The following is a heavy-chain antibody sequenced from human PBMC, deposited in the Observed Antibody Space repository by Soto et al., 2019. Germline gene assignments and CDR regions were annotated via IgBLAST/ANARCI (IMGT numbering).Heavy chain of an antibody. CDR3: AKTMAIPDFDF. D-gene: IGHD2-21*01. V-gene: IGHV3-23*01. CDR1: GFTGRNYA. CDR2: ITAIGTNT. Sequence: PGGSLRLSCAASGFTGRNYAMNWVRQAPGKGLEWVSLITAIGTNTYYTDAVKGRFTISTDNSKNTLYLQMSHLRAEDTAIYYCAKTMAIPDFDFWGQGTLVTVSS. J-gene: IGHJ4*02.